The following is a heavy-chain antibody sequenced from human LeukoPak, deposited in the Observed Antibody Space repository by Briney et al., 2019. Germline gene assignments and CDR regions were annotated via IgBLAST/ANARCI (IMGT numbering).Heavy chain of an antibody. CDR1: GYTFTSYG. CDR2: ISAYNGNT. Sequence: ASVKVSCKASGYTFTSYGISWVRQAPGQGLEWMGWISAYNGNTNYAQKLQGRVTMTTDTSTSTAYMELRSLRSDDTAVYYCARDTFIAAASLNWFDPWGQGTLVTVSS. V-gene: IGHV1-18*01. D-gene: IGHD6-13*01. J-gene: IGHJ5*02. CDR3: ARDTFIAAASLNWFDP.